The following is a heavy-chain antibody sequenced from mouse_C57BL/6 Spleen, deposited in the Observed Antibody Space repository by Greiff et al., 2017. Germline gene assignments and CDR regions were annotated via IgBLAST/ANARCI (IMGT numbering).Heavy chain of an antibody. V-gene: IGHV1-63*01. J-gene: IGHJ2*01. CDR2: IYPGGGYT. D-gene: IGHD4-1*01. CDR1: GYTFTNYW. Sequence: VQLQQSGAELVRPGTSVKMSCKASGYTFTNYWIGWAKQRPGHGLEWIGDIYPGGGYTNYNEKFKGKATLTADKSSSTAYMQFSSLTSEDSAIYYGARWIGTRGYYFDYWGQGTTLTVSS. CDR3: ARWIGTRGYYFDY.